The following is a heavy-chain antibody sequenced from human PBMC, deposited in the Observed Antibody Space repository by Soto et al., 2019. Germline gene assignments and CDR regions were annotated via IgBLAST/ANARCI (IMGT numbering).Heavy chain of an antibody. D-gene: IGHD3-3*01. CDR3: ARGVGNVHFGVPMQGGYYYGMDV. V-gene: IGHV1-18*04. J-gene: IGHJ6*02. CDR1: GYTFSSSI. Sequence: GASVKVSCKASGYTFSSSIISWVRQVPGQGLEWMGWISVSNGYTNYARKVQGRVSMTTDTSTSTAYMELRSLTSDDTAIYYCARGVGNVHFGVPMQGGYYYGMDVWG. CDR2: ISVSNGYT.